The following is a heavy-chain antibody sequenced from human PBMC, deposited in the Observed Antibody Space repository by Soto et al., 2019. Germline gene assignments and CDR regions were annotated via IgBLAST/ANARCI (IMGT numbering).Heavy chain of an antibody. CDR2: IYHTGST. Sequence: QVQLQESGPGLVKPSQTLSLTCSVSGDSISWGGSYYNWIRHLQGKGLGWSGYIYHTGSTNYNPSLKCRVTISVATSKHQLSLELRSVTAADTAVYYCVTDRAGGYGLAWFDPWGQVTLFTVSS. CDR1: GDSISWGGSY. V-gene: IGHV4-31*03. D-gene: IGHD2-15*01. CDR3: VTDRAGGYGLAWFDP. J-gene: IGHJ5*01.